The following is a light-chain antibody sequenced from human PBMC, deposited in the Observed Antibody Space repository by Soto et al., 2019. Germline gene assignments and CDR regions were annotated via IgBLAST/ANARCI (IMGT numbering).Light chain of an antibody. Sequence: EIVLTQSPGTLSLSPGERATLSCRASQSVSSSYLAWYQQKPGQAPRLLIYGASTKATGIPDRFSGSGSGIDFTLTISRLEPEDFAVYYCQQYGSSPPTWTFGQGTKVEIK. CDR2: GAS. V-gene: IGKV3-20*01. J-gene: IGKJ1*01. CDR1: QSVSSSY. CDR3: QQYGSSPPTWT.